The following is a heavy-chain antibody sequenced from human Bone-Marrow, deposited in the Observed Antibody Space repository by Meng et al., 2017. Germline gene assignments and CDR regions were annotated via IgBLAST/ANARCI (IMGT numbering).Heavy chain of an antibody. CDR2: IYPGDSDT. Sequence: GGSLRLSCKGSGYSFTSYWIGWVRQMPGKGLEWMGIIYPGDSDTRYSPSFQGQVTISADKSISTAYLQWSSLKASDTATYYCARHLDSSSSEGGSVEYYFDYWGQGTLVTVSS. CDR3: ARHLDSSSSEGGSVEYYFDY. J-gene: IGHJ4*02. CDR1: GYSFTSYW. V-gene: IGHV5-51*01. D-gene: IGHD6-6*01.